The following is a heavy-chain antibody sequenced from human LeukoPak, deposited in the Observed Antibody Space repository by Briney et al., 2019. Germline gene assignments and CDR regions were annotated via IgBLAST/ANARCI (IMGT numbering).Heavy chain of an antibody. J-gene: IGHJ5*02. Sequence: ASVKGSCKASGYTFTCYYMHWVRQAPGQGLEWMGWIKPNSGGTNYAQKFQGRVTMTRDTSISTAYMELSRLRSDDTAVYYCARAVGRWRSSGSSAVGNWFDPWGQGTLVTVSS. CDR2: IKPNSGGT. CDR3: ARAVGRWRSSGSSAVGNWFDP. V-gene: IGHV1-2*02. D-gene: IGHD6-19*01. CDR1: GYTFTCYY.